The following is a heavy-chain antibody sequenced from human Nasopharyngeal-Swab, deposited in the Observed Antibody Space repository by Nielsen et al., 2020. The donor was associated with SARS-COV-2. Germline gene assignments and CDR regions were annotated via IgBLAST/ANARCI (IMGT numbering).Heavy chain of an antibody. J-gene: IGHJ1*01. D-gene: IGHD3-9*01. Sequence: GESLKISCAASGFTFSSYSMNWVRQAPGKGLEWVANIKQDGSKKYYVDSVKGRFTISRDNAKNSLYLQMNSLRDEDTAVYYCASTKYDINWGQGTLVTVSS. CDR2: IKQDGSKK. CDR1: GFTFSSYS. CDR3: ASTKYDIN. V-gene: IGHV3-7*01.